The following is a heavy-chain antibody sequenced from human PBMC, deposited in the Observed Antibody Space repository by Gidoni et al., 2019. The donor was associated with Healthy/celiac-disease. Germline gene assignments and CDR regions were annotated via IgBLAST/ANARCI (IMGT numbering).Heavy chain of an antibody. D-gene: IGHD3-3*01. CDR2: IYSGGST. CDR1: GFTVSSNY. J-gene: IGHJ4*02. Sequence: EVQLVESGGGLIQPGGSLRLSCAASGFTVSSNYMSWVRQAPGKGLEWVSVIYSGGSTYYADSVKGRFTISRDNSKNTLYLQMNSLRAEDTAVYYCARVVFLEWLLFDYWGQGTLVTVSS. CDR3: ARVVFLEWLLFDY. V-gene: IGHV3-53*01.